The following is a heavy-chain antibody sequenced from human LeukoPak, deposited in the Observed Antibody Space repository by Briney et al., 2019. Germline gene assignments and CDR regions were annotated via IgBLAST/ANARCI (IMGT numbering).Heavy chain of an antibody. Sequence: PGGSLRLSCAASGFTFSGFWMSWVRQAPGKGLEWVATISHNGSDKNYVPSVRGRFTISRDNAKNSLYVQMNSLKVEDTAVYYCATSHDSAGNDWGQGTLVTVSS. D-gene: IGHD2-15*01. CDR1: GFTFSGFW. J-gene: IGHJ4*02. CDR2: ISHNGSDK. CDR3: ATSHDSAGND. V-gene: IGHV3-7*01.